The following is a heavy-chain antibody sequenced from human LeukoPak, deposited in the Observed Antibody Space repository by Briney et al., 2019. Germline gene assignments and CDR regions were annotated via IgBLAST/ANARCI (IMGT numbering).Heavy chain of an antibody. V-gene: IGHV3-30-3*01. D-gene: IGHD2-15*01. J-gene: IGHJ6*02. CDR3: ARDQYCSGGSCYEEHGMDV. Sequence: GGSLRLSCAASGFTFSSYAMHWVRQAPGKGLEWVAVISYDGSNKYYADSVKGRFTISRDNSKNTLYLQMNSLRAEDTAVYYCARDQYCSGGSCYEEHGMDVWGQGTTVTVSS. CDR2: ISYDGSNK. CDR1: GFTFSSYA.